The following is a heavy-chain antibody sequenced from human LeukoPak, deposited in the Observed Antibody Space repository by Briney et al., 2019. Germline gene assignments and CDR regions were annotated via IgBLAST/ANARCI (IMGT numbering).Heavy chain of an antibody. Sequence: GGSLRLSCAASGVNFDDYAMHWVRQSPGTGLEWVAGLNWDSRSMAYADSVRGRFTISRDNAKNSLYLQMNSLRAEDTAVYYCAKGEHIVVVTAPLDYWGQGTLVTVSS. J-gene: IGHJ4*02. D-gene: IGHD2-21*02. CDR3: AKGEHIVVVTAPLDY. V-gene: IGHV3-9*01. CDR1: GVNFDDYA. CDR2: LNWDSRSM.